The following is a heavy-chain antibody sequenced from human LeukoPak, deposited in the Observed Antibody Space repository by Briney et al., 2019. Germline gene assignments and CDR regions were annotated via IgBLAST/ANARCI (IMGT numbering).Heavy chain of an antibody. CDR1: GFSFSGYW. CDR2: INSDGSIT. V-gene: IGHV3-74*01. CDR3: ARDRVYCGSTSCNAYYFDY. D-gene: IGHD2-2*01. Sequence: GGSLRLSCAASGFSFSGYWLHWVRQAPGKGLVWVSRINSDGSITTYADSVKGRFTISRDNAKNTMYLQMNSLGAEDTAVYYCARDRVYCGSTSCNAYYFDYWGQGTLVTVSS. J-gene: IGHJ4*02.